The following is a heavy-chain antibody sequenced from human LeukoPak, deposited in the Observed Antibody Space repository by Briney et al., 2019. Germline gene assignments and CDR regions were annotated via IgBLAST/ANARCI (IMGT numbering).Heavy chain of an antibody. CDR2: IGASGGPT. Sequence: PGGSLRLSCAASGFTLSHYAVTWVRQAPGKGLEWVSDIGASGGPTYYADSVKGRFTISRDNSKNTVYLQMNSLRAEDTAVYYCAKGRELTMVRVELDYWGQGTLVTVSS. CDR3: AKGRELTMVRVELDY. J-gene: IGHJ4*02. V-gene: IGHV3-23*01. D-gene: IGHD3-10*01. CDR1: GFTLSHYA.